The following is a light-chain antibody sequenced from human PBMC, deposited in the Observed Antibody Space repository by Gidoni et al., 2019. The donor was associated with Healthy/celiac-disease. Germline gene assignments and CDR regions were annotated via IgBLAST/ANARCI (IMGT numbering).Light chain of an antibody. V-gene: IGLV2-14*01. Sequence: QSALTQHASVSGSPGHSITISCTGTSSDVGGYNYVSWYQQHPGKAPKLMIYEVSNRPAGVSNRFSGAKSGNTASLTISGLQAEDEADYYCSSYTSSSTLVFGTGTKVTVL. J-gene: IGLJ1*01. CDR2: EVS. CDR3: SSYTSSSTLV. CDR1: SSDVGGYNY.